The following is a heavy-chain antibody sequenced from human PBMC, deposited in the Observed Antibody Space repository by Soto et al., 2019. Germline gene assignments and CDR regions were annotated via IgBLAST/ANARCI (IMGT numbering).Heavy chain of an antibody. CDR2: VNPIVSMS. CDR3: ASSYGSGYRAFDY. D-gene: IGHD3-10*01. J-gene: IGHJ4*02. CDR1: GDTFNFYS. Sequence: QVQLVQSGAEVKRPGSSVKVSCKASGDTFNFYSINWVRQAPGLGLEWMGRVNPIVSMSNYAQKFPGRVTXTXDXXTSTAYMELSSLRSEDTAIYYCASSYGSGYRAFDYWGQGALVTVSS. V-gene: IGHV1-69*02.